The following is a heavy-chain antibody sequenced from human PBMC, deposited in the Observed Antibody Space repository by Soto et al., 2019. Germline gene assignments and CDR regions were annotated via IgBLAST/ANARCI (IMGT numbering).Heavy chain of an antibody. Sequence: ASVKVSCKASGYTFTNYDIEWVRQAAGQGLEWLGWMNPNNGNTGYAQTFQGRVTMTRDTSISTAYMELSNLRSEDTAIYYCARYIWADAFDIWGQGTMVTVS. V-gene: IGHV1-8*01. CDR2: MNPNNGNT. D-gene: IGHD3-16*01. CDR1: GYTFTNYD. J-gene: IGHJ3*02. CDR3: ARYIWADAFDI.